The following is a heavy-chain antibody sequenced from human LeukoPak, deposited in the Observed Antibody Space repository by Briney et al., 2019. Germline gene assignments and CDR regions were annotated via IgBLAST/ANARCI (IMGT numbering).Heavy chain of an antibody. Sequence: SETLSLTCTVSGGSIIRSSYYWGWIRQPAGTGLEWIGRIYTSGSTIYNPSLKSRVTMSVDTSKNQFSLRLNSVTAADTAVYYCARVGYGGYGVLDYCGQGTLVTISS. CDR2: IYTSGST. CDR3: ARVGYGGYGVLDY. CDR1: GGSIIRSSYY. V-gene: IGHV4-61*02. J-gene: IGHJ4*02. D-gene: IGHD5-12*01.